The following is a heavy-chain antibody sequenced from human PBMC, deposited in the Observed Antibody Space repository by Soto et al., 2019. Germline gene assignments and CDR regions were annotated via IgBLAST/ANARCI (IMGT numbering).Heavy chain of an antibody. Sequence: QVQLVESGGGVVQPGRSLRLSCAASGFTFSSYGMHWVRQAPGKGLEWVAVISYDGSNKYYADSVKGRFTISRDNSKNTLYLQMNSLRAEGMAVYYCARSPYSVSYLAYFDYWGQGTLVTVSS. J-gene: IGHJ4*02. V-gene: IGHV3-30*03. CDR3: ARSPYSVSYLAYFDY. CDR1: GFTFSSYG. D-gene: IGHD1-26*01. CDR2: ISYDGSNK.